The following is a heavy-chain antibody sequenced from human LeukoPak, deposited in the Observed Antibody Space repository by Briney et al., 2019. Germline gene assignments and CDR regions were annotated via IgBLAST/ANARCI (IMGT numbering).Heavy chain of an antibody. CDR3: ARSSAGFDS. D-gene: IGHD3-16*01. J-gene: IGHJ5*01. CDR1: GDSVSSNSAL. CDR2: TYYRSEWFI. V-gene: IGHV6-1*01. Sequence: SHTLSLTCAISGDSVSSNSALWNWIRQSPSRGLEWLGRTYYRSEWFIDYAPSVKSRISINPDTSKNQFSLQLDSVAPEDTAVYYCARSSAGFDSWGQGTLVTVSS.